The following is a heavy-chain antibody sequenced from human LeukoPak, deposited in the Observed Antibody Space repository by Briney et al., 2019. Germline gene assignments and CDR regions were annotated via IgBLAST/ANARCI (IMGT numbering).Heavy chain of an antibody. CDR2: IYYSGST. Sequence: SETLSLTCTVSGGSISSGGYYWSWIRQHPGKGLEWIGYIYYSGSTYYNPSLKSRVTISVDTSKNQFSLKLSSVTAADTAVYYCAGRTISASGDPTFDYWGQGTLVTVSS. V-gene: IGHV4-31*03. CDR1: GGSISSGGYY. CDR3: AGRTISASGDPTFDY. D-gene: IGHD4-17*01. J-gene: IGHJ4*02.